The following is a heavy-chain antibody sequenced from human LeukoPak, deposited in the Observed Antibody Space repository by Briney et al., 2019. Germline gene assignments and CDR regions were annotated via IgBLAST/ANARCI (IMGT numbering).Heavy chain of an antibody. CDR1: GCTFTGYY. V-gene: IGHV1-69*06. CDR3: ARVTALYYYMDV. Sequence: ASVKVSCKASGCTFTGYYMHWVRQAPGQGLEWMGGIIPIFGTANYAQKFQGRVTITADKSTSTAYMELSSLRSDDTAVYYCARVTALYYYMDVWGKGTTVTVSS. J-gene: IGHJ6*03. CDR2: IIPIFGTA.